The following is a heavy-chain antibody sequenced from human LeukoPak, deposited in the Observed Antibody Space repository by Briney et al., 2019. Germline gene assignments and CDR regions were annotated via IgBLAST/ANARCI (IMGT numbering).Heavy chain of an antibody. Sequence: GASVKVSCKTSGYSFMSYGISWVRQAPGQELEWMGWISANNGNTNYAQNLQGRVSMTTDTSTSTAYMELRSLKSDDTAVYYCASLKNYYDSSGYLVTDAFDIWGQGTMVTVSS. CDR3: ASLKNYYDSSGYLVTDAFDI. V-gene: IGHV1-18*01. CDR2: ISANNGNT. D-gene: IGHD3-22*01. J-gene: IGHJ3*02. CDR1: GYSFMSYG.